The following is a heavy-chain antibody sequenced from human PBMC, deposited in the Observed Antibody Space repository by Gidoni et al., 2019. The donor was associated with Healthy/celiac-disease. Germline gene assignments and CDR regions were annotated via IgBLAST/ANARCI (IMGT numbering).Heavy chain of an antibody. CDR1: GFTFSSYA. CDR3: AKDIRMIVVVITDAFDI. CDR2: ISGSGGNT. Sequence: EVQLLESGGGLVQPGGSLRLSCAASGFTFSSYAMTWVRQAPGKGLEWVSTISGSGGNTDYADSVKGRFTISRDNSKNTLYLQMNTLRAEDTAVYYCAKDIRMIVVVITDAFDIWGQGTMVTVSS. J-gene: IGHJ3*02. V-gene: IGHV3-23*01. D-gene: IGHD3-22*01.